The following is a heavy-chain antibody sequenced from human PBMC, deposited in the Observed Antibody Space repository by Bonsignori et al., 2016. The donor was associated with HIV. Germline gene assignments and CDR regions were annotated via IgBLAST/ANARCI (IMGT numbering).Heavy chain of an antibody. CDR1: GGSIRSMGYY. V-gene: IGHV4-39*07. CDR2: FDYGGNT. D-gene: IGHD1-26*01. CDR3: VRDGSRTSLVD. J-gene: IGHJ4*02. Sequence: QVQLQESGPGLVRPSETLSLTCTVSGGSIRSMGYYWGWIRQPPGKELEWIGSFDYGGNTFYNPSLKSRVTISVDTSKNQFSLKVNSVTAADTAVYYCVRDGSRTSLVDWGQGTLVTVSS.